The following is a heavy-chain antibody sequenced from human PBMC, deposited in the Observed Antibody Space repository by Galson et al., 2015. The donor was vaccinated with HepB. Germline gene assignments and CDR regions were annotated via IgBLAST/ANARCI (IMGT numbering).Heavy chain of an antibody. CDR2: ISYDGSNK. D-gene: IGHD2-15*01. Sequence: SLRLSCAASGFTFSNYGMYWVRQAPGKGLEWVAVISYDGSNKYYPDSVKGRFTISRDNSKNTLYLQMNSLRPEDTAVYYCAKEGGYCSGGTCPNWFDPWGQGTLVTVSS. CDR3: AKEGGYCSGGTCPNWFDP. CDR1: GFTFSNYG. J-gene: IGHJ5*02. V-gene: IGHV3-30*18.